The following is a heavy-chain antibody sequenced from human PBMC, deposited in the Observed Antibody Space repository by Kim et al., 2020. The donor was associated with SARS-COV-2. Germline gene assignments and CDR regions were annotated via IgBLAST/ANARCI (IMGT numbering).Heavy chain of an antibody. D-gene: IGHD2-8*01. CDR2: IYSGGAA. CDR3: ARNDFHCENGLCEGGWYFDL. J-gene: IGHJ2*01. V-gene: IGHV3-66*01. Sequence: GGSLRLSCAASGFTVSSNYMTWVRQAPGKGLEWVSVIYSGGAAYYADFVKGRFIITKDNSKNTLYLQLNSLRVEDTAVYYCARNDFHCENGLCEGGWYFDLWGRGTQVTVSS. CDR1: GFTVSSNY.